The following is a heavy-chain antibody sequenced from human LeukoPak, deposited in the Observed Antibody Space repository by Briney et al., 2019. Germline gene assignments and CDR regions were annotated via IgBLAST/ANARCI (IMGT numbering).Heavy chain of an antibody. Sequence: ASVKVSCKASGYTFTSYGISWVRQAPGQGLEWMGWISAYNGNTNYAQKLQGRVTMTTDTSTSTAYMDLRSLRSDDTAVYYCARALGDIVVVPAADYFDYWGQGTLVTVSS. D-gene: IGHD2-2*01. CDR2: ISAYNGNT. CDR1: GYTFTSYG. J-gene: IGHJ4*02. V-gene: IGHV1-18*01. CDR3: ARALGDIVVVPAADYFDY.